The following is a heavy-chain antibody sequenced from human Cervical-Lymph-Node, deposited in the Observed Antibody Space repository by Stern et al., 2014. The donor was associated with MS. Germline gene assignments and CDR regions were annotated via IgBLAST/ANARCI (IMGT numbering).Heavy chain of an antibody. CDR2: IHYSGGT. CDR1: GGSISSGDNY. J-gene: IGHJ4*02. V-gene: IGHV4-30-4*01. CDR3: ARVPDYGDAFFDY. Sequence: QVQLQQSGPGLVKPSQTLSLTCTVSGGSISSGDNYWSWIRQPPGKGPEWIGYIHYSGGTYFTPSLKSRATISADTSKNQFSLKLNSMTAADTAVYYCARVPDYGDAFFDYWGQGILVTVSS. D-gene: IGHD4-17*01.